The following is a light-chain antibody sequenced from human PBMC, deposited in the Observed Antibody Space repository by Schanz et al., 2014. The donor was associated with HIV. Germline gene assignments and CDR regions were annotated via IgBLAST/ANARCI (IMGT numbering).Light chain of an antibody. Sequence: EIVMTQSPGTLSVSPGERATLSCRASQTVSNNLAWYQQKPGQAPRLLIYGASTRVTGIPARFSGSGSGTEFTLTISSLQSEDFASYYCLQHNTYPLSFGQGTRLDIK. V-gene: IGKV3-15*01. J-gene: IGKJ5*01. CDR3: LQHNTYPLS. CDR1: QTVSNN. CDR2: GAS.